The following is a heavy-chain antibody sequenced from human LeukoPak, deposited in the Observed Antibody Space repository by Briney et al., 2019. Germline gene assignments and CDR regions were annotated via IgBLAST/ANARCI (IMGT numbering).Heavy chain of an antibody. CDR1: GGSFSGYY. J-gene: IGHJ4*02. D-gene: IGHD2-21*02. Sequence: SETLSLTCAVYGGSFSGYYWTWIRQSPGKGLEWIGQINHSGSTNYNPSLKSRVTISVDTSKNQVSLALTSVTAADTAVYYCARTYRAVTANPFDYWGQGTLVTVSS. CDR2: INHSGST. V-gene: IGHV4-34*01. CDR3: ARTYRAVTANPFDY.